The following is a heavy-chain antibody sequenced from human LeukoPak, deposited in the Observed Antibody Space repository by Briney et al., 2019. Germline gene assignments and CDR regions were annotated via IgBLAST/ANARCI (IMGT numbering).Heavy chain of an antibody. D-gene: IGHD3-16*01. CDR1: GFTFSSYA. CDR3: AKGVDASGIYYYFYMEV. Sequence: PGGSLRLSCAASGFTFSSYAMSWVRQAPGKGLEWVSGVSGSGGGTYYADSVKGRFTISRDNSKNTLYLQMNNLRAEDTAVYYCAKGVDASGIYYYFYMEVWGKGTTVTVSS. J-gene: IGHJ6*03. V-gene: IGHV3-23*01. CDR2: VSGSGGGT.